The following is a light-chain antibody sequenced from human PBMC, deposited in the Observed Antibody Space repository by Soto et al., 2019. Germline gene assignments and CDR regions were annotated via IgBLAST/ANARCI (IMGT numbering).Light chain of an antibody. CDR1: SSDIGDYNY. J-gene: IGLJ1*01. V-gene: IGLV2-8*01. CDR3: SSYAGSLYV. Sequence: QSALTQPPSASGSPGQSVTISCTGTSSDIGDYNYVSWYQQHPGKAPKLMIYEVSKRPSGVPDRFSGSKSGNTASLTVSGLQAEDEADYYCSSYAGSLYVFVTGTKLTVL. CDR2: EVS.